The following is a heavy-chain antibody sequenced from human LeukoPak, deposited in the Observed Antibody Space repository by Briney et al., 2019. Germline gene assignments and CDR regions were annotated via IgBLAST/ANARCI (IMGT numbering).Heavy chain of an antibody. V-gene: IGHV4-34*01. CDR2: INHSGST. J-gene: IGHJ4*02. CDR3: ARAVRFGKKFDY. CDR1: GGSFSGYY. D-gene: IGHD3-10*01. Sequence: SETLSLTCAVYGGSFSGYYWSWIRQPPGKGLEWIGEINHSGSTNDNPSLKSRVTISVDTSKNQFSLKLSSVTAADTAVYYCARAVRFGKKFDYWGQGTLVTVSS.